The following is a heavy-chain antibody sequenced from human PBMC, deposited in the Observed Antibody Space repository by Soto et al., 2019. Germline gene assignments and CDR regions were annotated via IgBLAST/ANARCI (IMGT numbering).Heavy chain of an antibody. Sequence: QVQLVQSGAEVKKPGASVKVSCKASGYTFTSYDINWVRQATGQGLEWMGWMNANSGNTGYAQKFQGRVTMTRNTSISTDYMELRSLRSEDTAVYYCARGWYYGSGSPLAPWGQGTLVTVSS. V-gene: IGHV1-8*01. J-gene: IGHJ5*02. D-gene: IGHD3-10*01. CDR3: ARGWYYGSGSPLAP. CDR1: GYTFTSYD. CDR2: MNANSGNT.